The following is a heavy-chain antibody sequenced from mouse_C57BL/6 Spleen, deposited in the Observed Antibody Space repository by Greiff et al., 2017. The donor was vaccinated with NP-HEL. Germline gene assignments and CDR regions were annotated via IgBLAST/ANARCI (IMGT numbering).Heavy chain of an antibody. J-gene: IGHJ1*03. D-gene: IGHD2-5*01. CDR1: GYTFTSYW. CDR2: IYPGNSDT. CDR3: TRSEDYSNYNWYFDV. V-gene: IGHV1-5*01. Sequence: VQLQQSGTVLARPGASVKMSCKTSGYTFTSYWMHWVKQRPGQGLEWIGAIYPGNSDTSYNQKFKGKAKLTAVTSASTAYMELSSLTNEDSAVYYCTRSEDYSNYNWYFDVWGTGTTVTVSS.